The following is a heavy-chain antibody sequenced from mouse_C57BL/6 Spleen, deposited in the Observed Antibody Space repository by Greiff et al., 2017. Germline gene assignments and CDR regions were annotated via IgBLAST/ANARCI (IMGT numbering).Heavy chain of an antibody. Sequence: VQLQQSGPELVKPGASVKMSCKASGYTFTDYNMHWVKQSHGKRLEWIGYINPNNGGTSYNQKFKGKATLTVNKSSSTAYMELRSLTSEDSAVYYCARGGDGYYRYFDVWGTGTTVTVSS. V-gene: IGHV1-22*01. CDR2: INPNNGGT. CDR3: ARGGDGYYRYFDV. D-gene: IGHD2-3*01. CDR1: GYTFTDYN. J-gene: IGHJ1*03.